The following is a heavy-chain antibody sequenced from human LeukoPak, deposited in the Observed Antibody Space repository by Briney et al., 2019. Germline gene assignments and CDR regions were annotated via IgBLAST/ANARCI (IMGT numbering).Heavy chain of an antibody. D-gene: IGHD5-12*01. CDR1: GFTFSSYS. Sequence: GGSLRLSCAASGFTFSSYSMNWVRQAPGKGLEWVANIKPDGSEKYYVDSVKGRFTISRDNAKNSLYLQMNSLRAEDTAVFYCARYGYSGTMDVWGQGTTVTVSS. J-gene: IGHJ6*02. CDR2: IKPDGSEK. CDR3: ARYGYSGTMDV. V-gene: IGHV3-7*01.